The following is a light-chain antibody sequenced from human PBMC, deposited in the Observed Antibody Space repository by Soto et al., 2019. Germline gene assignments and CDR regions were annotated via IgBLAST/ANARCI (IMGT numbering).Light chain of an antibody. Sequence: EIVMTQSPSTLSVYPGDGATLSCRASQGIGDTLAWYQQKPGQTPRLLIYDTSIRATGVPARFSGSRSGAEFTLTISSLQSEDFAVYYCQHYVTWPLTFGGGTKVDI. CDR3: QHYVTWPLT. CDR1: QGIGDT. V-gene: IGKV3-15*01. J-gene: IGKJ4*01. CDR2: DTS.